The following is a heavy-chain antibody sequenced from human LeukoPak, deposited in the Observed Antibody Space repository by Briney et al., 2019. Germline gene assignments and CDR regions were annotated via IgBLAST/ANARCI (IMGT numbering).Heavy chain of an antibody. CDR2: ISSSSSTI. J-gene: IGHJ4*02. D-gene: IGHD6-19*01. CDR1: GFTFSSYS. CDR3: ARDFYSSGWTYDY. Sequence: TGGSLRLSCAASGFTFSSYSMNWVRQAPGKGLEWVSYISSSSSTIYYADSVKGRFTISRDNAKNSLYLQMNSLRAEDTAVYYCARDFYSSGWTYDYWGQGTLVTVSS. V-gene: IGHV3-48*01.